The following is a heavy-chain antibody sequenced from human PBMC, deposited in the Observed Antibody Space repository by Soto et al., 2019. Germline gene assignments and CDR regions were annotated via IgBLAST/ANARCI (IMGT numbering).Heavy chain of an antibody. CDR1: GFTFNIYA. Sequence: PGGSLRLSCAVSGFTFNIYALHWVRQAPCKGLEWVAVISFDGTKKYYSDSVKGRFTISRDNLKNTLYLQMNNLRVEDAALYFCAREDDYGYRYINYGLDVWGQGTTVTVSS. J-gene: IGHJ6*02. D-gene: IGHD4-17*01. V-gene: IGHV3-30-3*01. CDR3: AREDDYGYRYINYGLDV. CDR2: ISFDGTKK.